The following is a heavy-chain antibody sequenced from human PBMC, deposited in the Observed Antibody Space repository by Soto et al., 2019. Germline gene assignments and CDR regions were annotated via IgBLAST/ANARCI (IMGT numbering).Heavy chain of an antibody. CDR1: GYTLTELS. CDR3: ATDGQPYSRIDAFDI. J-gene: IGHJ3*02. V-gene: IGHV1-24*01. CDR2: FDPEDGET. Sequence: ASVKVSCKVSGYTLTELSMHWVRQAPGKGLEWMGGFDPEDGETIYAQKFQGRVTMTEDTSTDTAYMELSSLRSEDTAVYYCATDGQPYSRIDAFDIWGQGTMVTVSS. D-gene: IGHD6-13*01.